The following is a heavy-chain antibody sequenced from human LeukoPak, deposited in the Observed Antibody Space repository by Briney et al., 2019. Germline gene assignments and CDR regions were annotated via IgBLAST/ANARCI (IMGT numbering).Heavy chain of an antibody. CDR3: ARDAQRGLDYSNSLEY. CDR2: IWSDGSNR. V-gene: IGHV3-33*01. CDR1: GFIFSHYG. Sequence: GGSLRLSCAASGFIFSHYGMHWVRQAPGKGLEWVAVIWSDGSNRFYAGSVKGRFTISRDNSQNTVFLQMNSLRAEDTAMYYCARDAQRGLDYSNSLEYWGHGTLVTVSS. J-gene: IGHJ4*01. D-gene: IGHD4-11*01.